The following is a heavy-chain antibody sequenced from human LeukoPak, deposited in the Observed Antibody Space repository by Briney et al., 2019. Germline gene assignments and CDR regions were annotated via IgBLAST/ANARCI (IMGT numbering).Heavy chain of an antibody. V-gene: IGHV3-74*01. CDR3: ATKQWLAPPPDS. CDR1: GFTFSKYW. J-gene: IGHJ4*02. D-gene: IGHD6-19*01. Sequence: GGSLRLSCAASGFTFSKYWMLWVRQAPGKGLESVSRINTDGTVTTYADSVKGRFTVSRDNAYNTMFLQMNSVTGEYTAVYYCATKQWLAPPPDSWGQGTPVTVSS. CDR2: INTDGTVT.